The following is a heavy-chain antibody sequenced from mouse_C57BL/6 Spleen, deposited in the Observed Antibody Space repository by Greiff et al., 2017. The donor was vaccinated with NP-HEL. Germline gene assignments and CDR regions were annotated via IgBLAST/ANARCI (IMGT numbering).Heavy chain of an antibody. Sequence: EVQGVESGGDLVKPGGSLKLSCAASGFTFSSYGMSWVRQTPDKRLEWVATISSGGSYTYYPDSVRGRFTISRDNAKNTLYLQMSSLKSEDTAMYYCARAGYDDVYYFDYWGQGTTLTVSS. CDR1: GFTFSSYG. CDR2: ISSGGSYT. D-gene: IGHD2-2*01. J-gene: IGHJ2*01. CDR3: ARAGYDDVYYFDY. V-gene: IGHV5-6*01.